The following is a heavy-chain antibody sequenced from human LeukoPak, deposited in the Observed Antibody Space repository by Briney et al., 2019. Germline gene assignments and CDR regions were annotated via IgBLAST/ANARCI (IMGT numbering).Heavy chain of an antibody. V-gene: IGHV3-74*01. Sequence: GGSLRLSCAASGPTFRNYWMNWVRQAPGKGLVWVSRIKSDGSTTSYADSVKGRFTISRDNAKNTLYLQMNSLRAEDTAVYYCASGYGSGWYRWGQGTLVTVSS. J-gene: IGHJ4*02. CDR1: GPTFRNYW. CDR3: ASGYGSGWYR. D-gene: IGHD6-19*01. CDR2: IKSDGSTT.